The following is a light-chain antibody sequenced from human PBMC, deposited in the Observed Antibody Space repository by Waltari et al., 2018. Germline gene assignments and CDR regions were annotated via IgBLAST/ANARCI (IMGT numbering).Light chain of an antibody. Sequence: QSALTQPASVSGSPGPSITISCTGTSSDVGSYNLVPWYQQHPGKAPQLMVYEVSKRPSGVSNRFSGSKSSNTASLTISGLQAEDEADYYCCSYAGSITYVFGTGTKVTVL. CDR2: EVS. J-gene: IGLJ1*01. CDR3: CSYAGSITYV. CDR1: SSDVGSYNL. V-gene: IGLV2-23*02.